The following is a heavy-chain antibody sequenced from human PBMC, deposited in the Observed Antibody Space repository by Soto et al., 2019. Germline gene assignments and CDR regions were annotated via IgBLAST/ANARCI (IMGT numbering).Heavy chain of an antibody. V-gene: IGHV4-34*01. D-gene: IGHD3-10*01. CDR2: INHSGST. CDR3: ARGRRSTMVRGRNWFDP. J-gene: IGHJ5*02. Sequence: QVQLQQWGAGLLKPSETLSLTCAVYGGSFSGYYWSWIRQPPGKGLEWIGEINHSGSTNYNPSLKSRLTISVDTSKSQFSLKLSSVTAADTAVYYCARGRRSTMVRGRNWFDPWGQGTLVTVSS. CDR1: GGSFSGYY.